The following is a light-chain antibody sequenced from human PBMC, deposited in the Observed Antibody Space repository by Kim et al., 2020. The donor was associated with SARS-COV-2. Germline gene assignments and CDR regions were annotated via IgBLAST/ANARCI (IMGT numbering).Light chain of an antibody. Sequence: DIVMTQSPLSLPVTPGEPASISCRSSQSLLHSNGYNYLNWYLQKPGQSPQLLIYLGSNRASGVPDRFSGSGSGTDFTLKISRVEAEDIGGYYGMQALQTPNTFGQGTQVDIK. CDR1: QSLLHSNGYNY. J-gene: IGKJ1*01. CDR2: LGS. CDR3: MQALQTPNT. V-gene: IGKV2-28*01.